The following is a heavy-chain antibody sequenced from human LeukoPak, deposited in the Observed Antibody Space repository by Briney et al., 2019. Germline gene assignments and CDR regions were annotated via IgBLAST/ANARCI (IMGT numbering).Heavy chain of an antibody. J-gene: IGHJ6*03. D-gene: IGHD1/OR15-1a*01. V-gene: IGHV3-30*02. CDR1: GFTFSSYG. CDR2: IRYDGSNK. Sequence: PGGSLRLSCAASGFTFSSYGMHWVRRAAGKGLEWVAFIRYDGSNKYYADSVKGRFTISRDNSKNTLYLQMNSLRAEDTAVYYCAKDPHNWNNYYYYMDVWGKGTTVTVSS. CDR3: AKDPHNWNNYYYYMDV.